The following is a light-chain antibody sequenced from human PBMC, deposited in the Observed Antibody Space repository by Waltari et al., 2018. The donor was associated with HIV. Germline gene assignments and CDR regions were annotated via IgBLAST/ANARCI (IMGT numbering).Light chain of an antibody. J-gene: IGLJ3*02. V-gene: IGLV6-57*03. CDR2: EDT. Sequence: NFMLTQPHSVSGSPGKTVIISCTRSSGSIDSNYVQWYQQRPGSAPIILIYEDTERPYGVSERFSASIDSSSNSASLTISGLKTEDEADYYCQSSDSIIAVFGGGTKLTVL. CDR3: QSSDSIIAV. CDR1: SGSIDSNY.